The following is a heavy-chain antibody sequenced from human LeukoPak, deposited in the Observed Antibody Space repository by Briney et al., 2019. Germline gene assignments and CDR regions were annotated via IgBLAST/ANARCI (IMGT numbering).Heavy chain of an antibody. CDR1: GFTFSCYA. CDR2: ISGSGGST. CDR3: AKVQAGMATIRGTLYYFDY. D-gene: IGHD5-24*01. J-gene: IGHJ4*02. V-gene: IGHV3-23*01. Sequence: GGSLRLSCAASGFTFSCYAMSWVRQAPGKGLEWVSAISGSGGSTYYADSVKGRFTISRDNSKNTLYLQMNSLRAEDTAVYYCAKVQAGMATIRGTLYYFDYWGQGTLVTVSS.